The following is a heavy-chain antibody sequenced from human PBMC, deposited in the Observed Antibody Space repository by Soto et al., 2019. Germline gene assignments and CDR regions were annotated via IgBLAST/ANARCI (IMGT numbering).Heavy chain of an antibody. CDR1: GFTFTTYW. J-gene: IGHJ5*02. D-gene: IGHD3-10*01. CDR3: VRGCLLSCWFVP. CDR2: IKGDASMT. Sequence: EVQLVESGGGLVQPGGSLRLSCAASGFTFTTYWMHWVRQAPEKGLMWVARIKGDASMTSYADSVKVRFTISRDNAKNTLDLQIDSMRVDEVTAVYDCVRGCLLSCWFVPCCHGNLFPVFS. V-gene: IGHV3-74*01.